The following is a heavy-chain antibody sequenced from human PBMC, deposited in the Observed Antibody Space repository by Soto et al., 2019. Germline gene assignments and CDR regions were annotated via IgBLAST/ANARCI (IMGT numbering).Heavy chain of an antibody. D-gene: IGHD4-17*01. CDR2: IGTAGDT. CDR1: GFTLRTYP. V-gene: IGHV3-13*04. Sequence: GSLRLSCSASGFTLRTYPMHWVRQAPGKGLECVSAIGTAGDTYYPGSVKGRFTISRENAKNSLYLQMNSLRAGDTAVYYCARAPVYGDFEYYYGMDVWGQGTTVTVSS. CDR3: ARAPVYGDFEYYYGMDV. J-gene: IGHJ6*02.